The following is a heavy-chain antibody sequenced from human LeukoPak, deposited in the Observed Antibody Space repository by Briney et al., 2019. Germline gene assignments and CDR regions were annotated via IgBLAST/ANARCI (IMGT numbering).Heavy chain of an antibody. V-gene: IGHV3-7*01. CDR3: AKDSAKGSGNYYYYMDV. CDR1: GFTFSSSW. CDR2: IIQDGSAQ. D-gene: IGHD3-10*01. J-gene: IGHJ6*03. Sequence: GGSLRLSCAASGFTFSSSWMSWVRQAPGKGLEWVANIIQDGSAQYYVDSVKGRFTISRDNSKNTLYLQMNSLRAEDTAVYYCAKDSAKGSGNYYYYMDVWGKGTTVTVSS.